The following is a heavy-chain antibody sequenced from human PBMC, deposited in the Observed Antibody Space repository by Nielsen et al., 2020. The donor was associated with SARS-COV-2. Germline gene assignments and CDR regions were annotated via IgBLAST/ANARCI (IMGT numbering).Heavy chain of an antibody. CDR2: INPSGGST. CDR1: GYTFTSYY. J-gene: IGHJ6*02. CDR3: ARVRSSSWYYYYYGMDV. V-gene: IGHV1-46*01. Sequence: ASVKVSCKASGYTFTSYYMHWVRQAPGQGLEWMGIINPSGGSTSYAQKFQGRVTMTRDTSTSTVYMELSSLRSEDTAVYYCARVRSSSWYYYYYGMDVWGQGTTVTVSS. D-gene: IGHD6-13*01.